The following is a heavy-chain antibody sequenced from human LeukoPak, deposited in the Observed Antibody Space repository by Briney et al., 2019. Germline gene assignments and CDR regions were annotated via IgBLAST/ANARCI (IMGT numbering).Heavy chain of an antibody. J-gene: IGHJ4*02. CDR3: ATYSSPWRTYYFDY. V-gene: IGHV4-31*03. CDR2: IYYSGST. Sequence: PSETLSLTCTVSGGSITSSGYCWSWIRQHPGEGLEWIGYIYYSGSTYYNPSLKSRVTISIDTSRNQFSLKLSSVTAADTAVYYCATYSSPWRTYYFDYWGQGALVTVSS. CDR1: GGSITSSGYC. D-gene: IGHD6-19*01.